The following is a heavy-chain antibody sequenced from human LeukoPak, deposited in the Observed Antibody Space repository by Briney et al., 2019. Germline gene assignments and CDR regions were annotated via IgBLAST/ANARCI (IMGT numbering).Heavy chain of an antibody. CDR3: ARAADYYASGIFY. CDR2: INTDGSTT. J-gene: IGHJ4*02. D-gene: IGHD3-10*01. Sequence: GGSLRLSCAASGFTFSSYAMSWVRQAPGKGLVWVSRINTDGSTTTYADSVKGRFTISRDNAKNTLYPQMNSLRAEETAVYFCARAADYYASGIFYWGQGTLVTVSS. CDR1: GFTFSSYA. V-gene: IGHV3-74*01.